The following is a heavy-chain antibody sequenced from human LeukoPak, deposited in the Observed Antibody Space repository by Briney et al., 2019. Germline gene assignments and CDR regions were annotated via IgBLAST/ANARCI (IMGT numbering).Heavy chain of an antibody. J-gene: IGHJ4*02. Sequence: GGSLRLSCAASGFTFSNYWMTWVRQSPGKGLEWVAIIRPDGSDSYSVDSEKGRFTVSRDNAKNSLYLQMSSLRAEDTAVYYCARGGHRQKEFWGQGTLVTVSS. D-gene: IGHD3-10*01. CDR3: ARGGHRQKEF. V-gene: IGHV3-7*01. CDR2: IRPDGSDS. CDR1: GFTFSNYW.